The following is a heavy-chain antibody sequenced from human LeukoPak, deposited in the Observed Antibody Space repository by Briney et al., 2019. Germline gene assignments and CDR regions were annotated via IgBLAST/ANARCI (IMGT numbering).Heavy chain of an antibody. D-gene: IGHD3-3*01. V-gene: IGHV4-34*01. CDR1: GGSFSGYY. CDR2: INHSGST. CDR3: ARAAPDFWSGYYYYYGMDV. J-gene: IGHJ6*02. Sequence: SETLSLTCAVYGGSFSGYYWSWIRQPPGKGLEWIGEINHSGSTNYNPSLKSRVTISVDTSKNQFSLKLSSVTAADTAVYYCARAAPDFWSGYYYYYGMDVWGQGTTVTVSS.